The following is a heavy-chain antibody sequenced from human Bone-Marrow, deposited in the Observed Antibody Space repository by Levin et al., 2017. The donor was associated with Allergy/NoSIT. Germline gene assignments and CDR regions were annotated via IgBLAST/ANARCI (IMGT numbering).Heavy chain of an antibody. CDR2: INPDNGVT. CDR3: VTTRHTSGWFY. D-gene: IGHD6-19*01. J-gene: IGHJ4*02. CDR1: GYTFTAYY. V-gene: IGHV1-2*02. Sequence: ASVKVSCKASGYTFTAYYIHWVRQAPGQGLEYVGGINPDNGVTHYAQKFQGRVTMTRDTSISTLYVELSRLTSDDTAVYYCVTTRHTSGWFYWGQGTLVTVSS.